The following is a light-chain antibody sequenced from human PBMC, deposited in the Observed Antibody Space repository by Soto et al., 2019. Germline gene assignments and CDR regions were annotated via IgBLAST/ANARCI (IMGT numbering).Light chain of an antibody. J-gene: IGKJ1*01. CDR2: NAS. V-gene: IGKV1-5*03. Sequence: DIQMTQSPSTLPASVGDRVTITCRASQNINSWLAWYQQKPGKGPSLLIYNASNLESGVPSRFSGSGSGTEFTLTISSLQPDDIGTYYCQQNNRYPWTFGQGTKVDI. CDR1: QNINSW. CDR3: QQNNRYPWT.